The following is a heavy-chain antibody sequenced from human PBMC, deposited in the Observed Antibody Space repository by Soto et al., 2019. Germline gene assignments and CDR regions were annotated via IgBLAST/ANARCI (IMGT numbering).Heavy chain of an antibody. Sequence: QLQLQESGPGLVKPSETLSLTCTVSGGSISSSSYYWGWIRQPPGKGLEWIGSIYYSGSTYYNPSLKSRVTISVDTSKNQFSLKLSSVTAADTAVYYCASTLRYFDWLLNIRGSPLVDWFDPWGQGTLVTVSS. CDR2: IYYSGST. CDR1: GGSISSSSYY. CDR3: ASTLRYFDWLLNIRGSPLVDWFDP. D-gene: IGHD3-9*01. V-gene: IGHV4-39*01. J-gene: IGHJ5*02.